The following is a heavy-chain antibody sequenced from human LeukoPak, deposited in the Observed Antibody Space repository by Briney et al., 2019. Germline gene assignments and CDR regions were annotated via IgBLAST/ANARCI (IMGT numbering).Heavy chain of an antibody. CDR3: SRARFGSIYYFDD. CDR1: GGSISNYF. J-gene: IGHJ4*02. CDR2: ISDSGST. Sequence: SETLSLTCTVSGGSISNYFWSWIRQPPGKGLEWIGYISDSGSTNYNPSLKSRVTISVGRSKNQFSLKLTSVTTADTAVYYCSRARFGSIYYFDDWGQGALVSVSS. V-gene: IGHV4-59*01. D-gene: IGHD2-21*01.